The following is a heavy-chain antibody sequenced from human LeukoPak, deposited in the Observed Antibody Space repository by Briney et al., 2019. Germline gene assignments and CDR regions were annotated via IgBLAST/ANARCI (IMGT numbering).Heavy chain of an antibody. Sequence: GGSLRLSCAASGFTVSSNYVSWVRQAPGKGLEWVSVIHSGGTTYYADSVKGRFTISRDNSKNTVYLQMSSLRAEDTAVYFCARGRQWGGYYYPIDFWGQGTPVTVSS. CDR2: IHSGGTT. CDR1: GFTVSSNY. V-gene: IGHV3-53*01. J-gene: IGHJ4*02. D-gene: IGHD3-22*01. CDR3: ARGRQWGGYYYPIDF.